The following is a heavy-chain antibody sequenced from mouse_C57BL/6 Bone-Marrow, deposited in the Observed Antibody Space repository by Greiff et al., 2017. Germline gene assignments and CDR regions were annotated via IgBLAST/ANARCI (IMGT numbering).Heavy chain of an antibody. CDR3: AREGGGYYYARDY. V-gene: IGHV1-72*01. J-gene: IGHJ4*01. Sequence: VQLQQPGAELVKPGASVKMSCKASGYTFTSYWMHWVKQRPGRGLEWIGRIDPNSGGTKYNEKFKSKATLTVDKPSSTAYMQLRSLTSDDSAVYDGAREGGGYYYARDYWGQGTSVTVSS. CDR2: IDPNSGGT. CDR1: GYTFTSYW.